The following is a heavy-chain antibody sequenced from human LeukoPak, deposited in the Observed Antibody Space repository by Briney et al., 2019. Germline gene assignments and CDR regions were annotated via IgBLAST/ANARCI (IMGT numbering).Heavy chain of an antibody. V-gene: IGHV4-31*03. CDR3: ARGEWYNWNLNWFDP. D-gene: IGHD1-20*01. CDR1: GGSISSGGYY. J-gene: IGHJ5*02. CDR2: IYYSGST. Sequence: PSQTLSLTCTVSGGSISSGGYYWSWIRQHPGKGLEWIGYIYYSGSTYYNPSLKSRVTISVDTSKNQFSLKLSSVTAADTAVYYCARGEWYNWNLNWFDPWGQGTLVTVSS.